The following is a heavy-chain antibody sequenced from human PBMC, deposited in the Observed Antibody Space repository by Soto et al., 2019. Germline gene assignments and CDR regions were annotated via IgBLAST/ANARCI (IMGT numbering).Heavy chain of an antibody. CDR2: ILYDGSKK. CDR1: GFTFSNYG. V-gene: IGHV3-30*18. J-gene: IGHJ6*02. Sequence: GGSLRLSCAASGFTFSNYGMHWVRQAPGKGLEWVAVILYDGSKKYYADSVKGRFTISRDNSKNTLYLQMNSLRAEDTAVYYCAKSLAPVVVAAKDFYYYGMDVWGQGTTVTVSS. CDR3: AKSLAPVVVAAKDFYYYGMDV. D-gene: IGHD2-15*01.